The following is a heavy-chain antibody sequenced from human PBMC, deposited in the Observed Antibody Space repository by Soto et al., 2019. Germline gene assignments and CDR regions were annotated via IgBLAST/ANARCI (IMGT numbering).Heavy chain of an antibody. D-gene: IGHD3-22*01. Sequence: ALVKVSCKASGYTFTTYGISCVRQASGQGLEWMGWISTYNGNTNYAQKFQDRVTMTTDTSTSTAYMELRSLGSDDTAVYYCARDRDSSGSLSGYWGQGTLVTVSS. CDR2: ISTYNGNT. CDR1: GYTFTTYG. J-gene: IGHJ4*02. CDR3: ARDRDSSGSLSGY. V-gene: IGHV1-18*01.